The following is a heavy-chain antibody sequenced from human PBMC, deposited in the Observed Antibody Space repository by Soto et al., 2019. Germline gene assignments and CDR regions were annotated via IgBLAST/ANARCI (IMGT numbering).Heavy chain of an antibody. V-gene: IGHV4-59*01. Sequence: QVQLQESGPGLVKPSQTLSLTCTVSGGSISNYYWNWIRQTPGKGLEWIGYIHYSGNTNYNPSLKSRVTISVDTSKNQVSLKLRSVTAADSAVYYCLGARPSLQAFDYWGQGTLVTVSS. D-gene: IGHD4-4*01. CDR1: GGSISNYY. CDR3: LGARPSLQAFDY. CDR2: IHYSGNT. J-gene: IGHJ4*02.